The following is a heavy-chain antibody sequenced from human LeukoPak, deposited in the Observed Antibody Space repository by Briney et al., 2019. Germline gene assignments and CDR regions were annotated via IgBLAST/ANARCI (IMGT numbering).Heavy chain of an antibody. CDR3: SRGREYISNWNPFDF. Sequence: GGSLRLSCAASGFTLSNYWMHWVRQVPGKGLVWVSSINGHGNTTKYADSVRGRFTISRVNAKNTLFLQMYSLRADDTAVYFCSRGREYISNWNPFDFWGHGTLVTVSS. CDR1: GFTLSNYW. V-gene: IGHV3-74*01. D-gene: IGHD6-13*01. CDR2: INGHGNTT. J-gene: IGHJ4*01.